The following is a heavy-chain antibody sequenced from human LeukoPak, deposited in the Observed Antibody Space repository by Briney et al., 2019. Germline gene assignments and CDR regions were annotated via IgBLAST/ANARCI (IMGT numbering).Heavy chain of an antibody. CDR2: IKQDGSEK. J-gene: IGHJ4*02. D-gene: IGHD4-17*01. V-gene: IGHV3-7*05. CDR1: GFTLRSFW. CDR3: ARTYAGNFDY. Sequence: SGGSLRLSCAASGFTLRSFWMNWVRQAPGKGLEWVANIKQDGSEKNYVDSVKGRSTISRDNAKNSLFLQMNSLRAEDTAVYYCARTYAGNFDYWGQGTLVTVSS.